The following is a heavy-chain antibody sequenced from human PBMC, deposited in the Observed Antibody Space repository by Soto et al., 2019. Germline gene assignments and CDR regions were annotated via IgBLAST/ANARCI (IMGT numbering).Heavy chain of an antibody. CDR1: GFTFSNFA. J-gene: IGHJ4*02. Sequence: QVHLVESGGGVVQPGRSLRLSCAASGFTFSNFAMHWFRQAPGKGLEWVAVMSFDGTTKFYADSVRGRFTVSRDKSPNTLYLQVNSLRDEDTAVYYCAREGPEAFRSTWHFDYWGQGTLVTVSS. V-gene: IGHV3-30-3*01. CDR2: MSFDGTTK. CDR3: AREGPEAFRSTWHFDY. D-gene: IGHD1-26*01.